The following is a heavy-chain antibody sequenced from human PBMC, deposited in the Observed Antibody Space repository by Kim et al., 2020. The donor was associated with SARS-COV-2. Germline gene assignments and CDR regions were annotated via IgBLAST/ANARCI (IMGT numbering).Heavy chain of an antibody. V-gene: IGHV4-34*01. J-gene: IGHJ4*02. CDR2: VNHSGSS. D-gene: IGHD2-15*01. CDR1: GGSLSGYY. CDR3: ANGGNYCSGGSCFDY. Sequence: SETLSRTCAVYGGSLSGYYWSWIRQPPGKGLEWIGEVNHSGSSNYNPSLKSRVTISVDTSKNEFSLKLTSVTAADTAVYYCANGGNYCSGGSCFDYWGQGTLVTVSS.